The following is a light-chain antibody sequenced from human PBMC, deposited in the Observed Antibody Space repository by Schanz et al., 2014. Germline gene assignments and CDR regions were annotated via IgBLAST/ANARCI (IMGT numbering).Light chain of an antibody. V-gene: IGLV1-40*01. CDR1: SSNIGAGYD. CDR3: QTYDISLSAWV. J-gene: IGLJ3*02. Sequence: QSVLTQPPSVSGAPGQRVTISCTGSSSNIGAGYDVHWYQQLPGTAPKLLIYGNSNRPSGVPDRFSGSKSGTSASLAITGLQAEDEGDYYCQTYDISLSAWVFGGGTKLTVL. CDR2: GNS.